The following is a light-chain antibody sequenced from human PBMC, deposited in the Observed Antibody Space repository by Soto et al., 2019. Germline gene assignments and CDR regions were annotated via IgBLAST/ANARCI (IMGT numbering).Light chain of an antibody. CDR3: CSYAGRGTFKV. V-gene: IGLV2-23*02. CDR1: SSDVGSYNL. J-gene: IGLJ1*01. Sequence: QSALTQPASVSGSLGQSITLSCTGSSSDVGSYNLVSWYEQHPATAPKVMIYEATKRLSGISNRFSGSKSGNTASLTISGLQAEDEADYYCCSYAGRGTFKVFGTGTKVTVL. CDR2: EAT.